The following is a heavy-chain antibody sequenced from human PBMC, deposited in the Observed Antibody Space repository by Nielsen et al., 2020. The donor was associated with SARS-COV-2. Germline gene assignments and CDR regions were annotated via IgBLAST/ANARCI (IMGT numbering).Heavy chain of an antibody. J-gene: IGHJ4*02. Sequence: GESLKISCAASGFAFSYYYMSGVRQAPGKGLEWVSAISGSGGSTYYADSVKGRFTISRDNSKNTLYLQMNSLRAEDTAVYYCAKVVGATDYWGQGTLVTVSS. CDR1: GFAFSYYY. V-gene: IGHV3-23*01. D-gene: IGHD1-26*01. CDR3: AKVVGATDY. CDR2: ISGSGGST.